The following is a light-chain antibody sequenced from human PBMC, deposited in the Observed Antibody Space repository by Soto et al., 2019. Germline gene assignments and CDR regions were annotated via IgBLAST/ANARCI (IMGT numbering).Light chain of an antibody. V-gene: IGLV1-36*01. CDR2: YDD. CDR3: AAWDDRLNGVV. CDR1: SSNIGNNV. J-gene: IGLJ2*01. Sequence: QSVLTQPPSASEAPRQRVTMSCSGSSSNIGNNVVSWYQQLPGKAPKLLIHYDDVLPSGVSHRFSGSKSGTSASLAISGLQYEDEADYYCAAWDDRLNGVVFGGGTKLTVL.